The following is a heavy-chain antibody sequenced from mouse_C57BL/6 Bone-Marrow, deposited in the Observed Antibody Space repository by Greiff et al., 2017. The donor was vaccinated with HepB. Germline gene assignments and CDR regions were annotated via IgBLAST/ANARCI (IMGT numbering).Heavy chain of an antibody. J-gene: IGHJ3*01. D-gene: IGHD2-2*01. CDR3: TRAPIYYGYPAWFAY. V-gene: IGHV5-9-1*02. CDR2: ISSGGDYI. Sequence: EVKLVESGAGLVKPGGSLKLSCAASGFTFSSYAMSWVRQTPEKRLEWVAYISSGGDYIYYADTVKGRFTISRDNARNTLYLQMSSLKSEDTAMYYCTRAPIYYGYPAWFAYWGQGTLVTVSA. CDR1: GFTFSSYA.